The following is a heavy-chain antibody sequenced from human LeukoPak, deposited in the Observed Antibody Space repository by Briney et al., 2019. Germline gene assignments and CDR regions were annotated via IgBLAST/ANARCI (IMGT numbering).Heavy chain of an antibody. CDR2: IWDDGSEE. V-gene: IGHV3-33*01. Sequence: GRSLRLSCAASGFSLSDYAMHWVRQAPGKGLEWVALIWDDGSEEYYADSVRGRFTISRDNSKNTLVLQMNSLRAEDTAVYYCARSGGIYYALDNWGQGTLVTVSS. CDR3: ARSGGIYYALDN. CDR1: GFSLSDYA. J-gene: IGHJ4*02. D-gene: IGHD1-26*01.